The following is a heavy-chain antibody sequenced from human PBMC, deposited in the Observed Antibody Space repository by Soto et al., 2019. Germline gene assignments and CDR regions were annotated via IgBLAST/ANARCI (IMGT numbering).Heavy chain of an antibody. CDR3: AKGGYSYGTADY. D-gene: IGHD5-18*01. CDR2: LSSDGTNQ. CDR1: GFTFNIYG. Sequence: PVGSLRLSCVASGFTFNIYGMHWVRQAPGQGLEWAAALSSDGTNQYYADSVKGRFTISRDNSKNTLFLQMNGLRAEDTAVYFCAKGGYSYGTADYWGQGTLVTVSS. J-gene: IGHJ4*02. V-gene: IGHV3-30*18.